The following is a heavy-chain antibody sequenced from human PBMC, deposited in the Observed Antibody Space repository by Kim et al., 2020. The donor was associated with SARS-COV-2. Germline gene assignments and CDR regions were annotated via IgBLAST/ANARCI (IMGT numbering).Heavy chain of an antibody. CDR2: IIPIFGTA. CDR3: ARDCWGKAAGTYYYYGMDF. J-gene: IGHJ6*02. D-gene: IGHD6-13*01. V-gene: IGHV1-69*13. CDR1: GGTFSSYA. Sequence: SVKVSCKASGGTFSSYAISWVRQAPGQGLEWMGWIIPIFGTANYAQKFQGRVTITADESTSTAYMELSSLRSEDTAVYYCARDCWGKAAGTYYYYGMDFWGQGTTVTVSS.